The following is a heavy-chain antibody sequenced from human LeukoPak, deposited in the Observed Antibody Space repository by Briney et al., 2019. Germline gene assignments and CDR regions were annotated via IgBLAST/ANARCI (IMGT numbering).Heavy chain of an antibody. CDR1: GGSISSGDYY. J-gene: IGHJ6*04. CDR2: IYYSGST. CDR3: ARAVATVYYYGMDV. V-gene: IGHV4-30-4*01. D-gene: IGHD5-12*01. Sequence: PSETLSLTCTVSGGSISSGDYYWSWIRQPPGKGLEWIGYIYYSGSTYYNLSLKSRATISVDTSKNQFSLKLSSVTAADTAVYYCARAVATVYYYGMDVWGKGTTVTVSS.